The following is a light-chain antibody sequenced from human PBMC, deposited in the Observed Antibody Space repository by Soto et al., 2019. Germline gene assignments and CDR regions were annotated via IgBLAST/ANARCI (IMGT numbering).Light chain of an antibody. Sequence: DIQMTQSPSTLSASVGDRVTITCRASQTISSWLAWYQQQPGKAPNLLIYDASTLESGVPLRFSGSGSGTEFTLTINSLQPDDFATYYCQQYYSYSGTFGQGTKVDIK. V-gene: IGKV1-5*01. CDR3: QQYYSYSGT. CDR1: QTISSW. J-gene: IGKJ1*01. CDR2: DAS.